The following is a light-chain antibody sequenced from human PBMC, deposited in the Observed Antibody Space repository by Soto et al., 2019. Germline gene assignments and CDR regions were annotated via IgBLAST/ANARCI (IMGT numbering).Light chain of an antibody. Sequence: EVVMTQSPATLTVSPGEGVTLSCRANQGIGDTLAWYQHKPGQPPRLLIYDTSTRDTGVPARFSGSRSVPEFTPTINILAPEDFARYYCQRYDNSFGQGTKVDIK. CDR1: QGIGDT. V-gene: IGKV3-15*01. J-gene: IGKJ1*01. CDR3: QRYDNS. CDR2: DTS.